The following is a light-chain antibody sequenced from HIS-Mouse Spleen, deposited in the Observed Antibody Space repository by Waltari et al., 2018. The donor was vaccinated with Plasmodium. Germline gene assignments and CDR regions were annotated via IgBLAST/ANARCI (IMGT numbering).Light chain of an antibody. CDR2: DAS. J-gene: IGKJ2*01. CDR1: QSVSSY. CDR3: QQRSNWPLYT. V-gene: IGKV3-11*01. Sequence: EIVLTQSPATLSLSPGARATLSCRASQSVSSYLAWYQQKPGQATRLLSYDASNRATGIPARFSGSGSGTYGTLRISSLEPEVFAVYYCQQRSNWPLYTFGQGTKLEIK.